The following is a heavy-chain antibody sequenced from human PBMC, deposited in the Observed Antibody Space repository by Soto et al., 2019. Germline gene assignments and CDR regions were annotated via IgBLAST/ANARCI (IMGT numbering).Heavy chain of an antibody. CDR1: GGSISSGDYY. CDR2: IYYSGST. J-gene: IGHJ6*02. D-gene: IGHD3-10*01. Sequence: PSETLSLTCTVSGGSISSGDYYWSWIRQPPGKGLEWVGYIYYSGSTYYNPSLKSRVTISVDTSKNQFSLKLSSVTAADTAVYYGARVSGIYYYGMDGWGQGTTVTVSS. CDR3: ARVSGIYYYGMDG. V-gene: IGHV4-30-4*01.